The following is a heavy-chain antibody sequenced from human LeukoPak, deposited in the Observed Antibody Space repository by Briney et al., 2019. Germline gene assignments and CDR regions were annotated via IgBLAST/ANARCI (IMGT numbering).Heavy chain of an antibody. J-gene: IGHJ5*02. CDR2: IYYSGRT. CDR3: ARHKYDFWENWFDP. V-gene: IGHV4-39*01. Sequence: SETLSLTCTVSGGSISSSNYYWGWIRQPPGKGLEWIGSIYYSGRTYYSPSLKSRVTISVDTSKNQFSLKLSSVTAADTAVYYCARHKYDFWENWFDPWGQGTLVTVSS. CDR1: GGSISSSNYY. D-gene: IGHD3-3*01.